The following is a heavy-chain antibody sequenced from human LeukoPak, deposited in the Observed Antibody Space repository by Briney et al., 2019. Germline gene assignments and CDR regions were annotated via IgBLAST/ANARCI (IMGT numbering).Heavy chain of an antibody. J-gene: IGHJ4*02. V-gene: IGHV3-21*01. CDR3: ARDSGVRDSIDY. CDR2: ISSSSTYI. CDR1: GFTFSSYG. Sequence: PGGSLRLSCAASGFTFSSYGMNLVRQAPGEGLEWVSSISSSSTYIYYADSVKGRFTISRDNAKNSLYLQMNSLRAEDTAVYYCARDSGVRDSIDYWGQGTLVTVSS. D-gene: IGHD3-10*01.